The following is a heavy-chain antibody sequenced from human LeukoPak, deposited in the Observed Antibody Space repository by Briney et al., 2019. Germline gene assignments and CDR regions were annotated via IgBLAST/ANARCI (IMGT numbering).Heavy chain of an antibody. CDR3: ARELYYYDSSGYYSIQPFDY. D-gene: IGHD3-22*01. Sequence: VKVSCKASGGTFSSYAISWVRQAPGQGLEWMGGIIPSFGTANYAQKFQGGVTITADESTSTAYMELSSLRSEDTAVYYCARELYYYDSSGYYSIQPFDYWGQGTLVTVSS. V-gene: IGHV1-69*13. J-gene: IGHJ4*02. CDR1: GGTFSSYA. CDR2: IIPSFGTA.